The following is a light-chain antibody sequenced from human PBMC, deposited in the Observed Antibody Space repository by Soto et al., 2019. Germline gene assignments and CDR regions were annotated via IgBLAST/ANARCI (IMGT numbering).Light chain of an antibody. CDR2: EVS. CDR3: SSYTSSLTWV. CDR1: SSDVGGYNY. Sequence: QSALTQPACVSGSPGQSITISCTGSSSDVGGYNYVSWYQQYPGKAPQVLLYEVSNRPSGVSNRFSGSKSGNTASLTISGLQADDEADYYCSSYTSSLTWVFGGGTKLTVL. J-gene: IGLJ3*02. V-gene: IGLV2-14*01.